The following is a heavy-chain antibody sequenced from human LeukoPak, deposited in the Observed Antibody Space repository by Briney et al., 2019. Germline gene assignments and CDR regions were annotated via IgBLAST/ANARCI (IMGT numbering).Heavy chain of an antibody. CDR2: IIPILGIA. J-gene: IGHJ5*02. CDR1: GGTFSSYA. V-gene: IGHV1-69*04. Sequence: ASVKVSCKASGGTFSSYAISWVRQAPGQGLEWMGRIIPILGIANYAQKFLGRVTITADKSTSTAYMELSSLRSEDTAVYYCARHRTYYYDGRGEGFDPWGQGTLVTVSS. CDR3: ARHRTYYYDGRGEGFDP. D-gene: IGHD3-22*01.